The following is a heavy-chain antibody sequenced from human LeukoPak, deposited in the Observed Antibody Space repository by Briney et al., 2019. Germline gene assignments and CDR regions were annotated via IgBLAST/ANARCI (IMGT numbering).Heavy chain of an antibody. Sequence: TLSLTCTVSGGSISSGYYWGWIRQPPGKGLEWIGSIYHSGSTYYNPSLKSRVTISVDTSKNQFSLKLSSVTAADTAVYYCARRPYSSSSYYFDYWGQGTLVTVSS. V-gene: IGHV4-38-2*02. J-gene: IGHJ4*02. CDR2: IYHSGST. CDR3: ARRPYSSSSYYFDY. D-gene: IGHD6-6*01. CDR1: GGSISSGYY.